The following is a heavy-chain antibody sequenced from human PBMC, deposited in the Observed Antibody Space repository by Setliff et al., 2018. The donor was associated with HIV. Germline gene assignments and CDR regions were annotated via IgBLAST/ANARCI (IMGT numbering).Heavy chain of an antibody. CDR3: ARLPTGDHHFDF. D-gene: IGHD7-27*01. Sequence: GESLKISCKGSGYRFASYWIGWVRQMPGKGLEWMGIIYPGDSATRYSPSFQGQVPISADKSISTTYLHWSSLEAPDTAMYFCARLPTGDHHFDFWGEGTLVPVSS. V-gene: IGHV5-51*01. J-gene: IGHJ4*02. CDR2: IYPGDSAT. CDR1: GYRFASYW.